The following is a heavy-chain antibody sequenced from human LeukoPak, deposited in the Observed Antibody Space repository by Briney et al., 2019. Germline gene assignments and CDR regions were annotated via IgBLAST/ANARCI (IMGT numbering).Heavy chain of an antibody. Sequence: SEKVPCKSSVGTFRSYAISWVRQAPAQGLEWMGGNISLFGTANYAQKFQGRVTITADESTSTAYMELSSLRSEDTAVYYCARESPYYDSSGYYSGHFDYWGQGTLVTVSS. J-gene: IGHJ4*02. CDR1: VGTFRSYA. CDR2: NISLFGTA. CDR3: ARESPYYDSSGYYSGHFDY. D-gene: IGHD3-22*01. V-gene: IGHV1-69*01.